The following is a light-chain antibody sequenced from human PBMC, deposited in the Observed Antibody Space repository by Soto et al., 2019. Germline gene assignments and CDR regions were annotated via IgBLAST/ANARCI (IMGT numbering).Light chain of an antibody. CDR1: QSVSSN. V-gene: IGKV3-15*01. CDR3: QQYNTWPRT. Sequence: EILMTQSPATLSVSPGERATLSCRASQSVSSNLAWYQQKPGQAPRLLIYGASTRATGIPARFSGSGSGTELTLTVSSLQSEDFPVYYCQQYNTWPRTFGRGTKVEIK. J-gene: IGKJ1*01. CDR2: GAS.